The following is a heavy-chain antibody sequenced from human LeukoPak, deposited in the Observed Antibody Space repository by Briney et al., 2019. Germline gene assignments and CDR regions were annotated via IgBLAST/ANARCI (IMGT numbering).Heavy chain of an antibody. D-gene: IGHD3-9*01. CDR1: GGSFSGYY. CDR2: INHSGST. Sequence: PSETLSLTCAVYGGSFSGYYWSWIRQPPGKGLEWIGEINHSGSTNYNPSLKSRVTISVDTSKNQFSLKLSSVTAADTAVYYCARDKVDILTSYYKYYYYYGMDVWGQGTTVTVSS. J-gene: IGHJ6*01. V-gene: IGHV4-34*01. CDR3: ARDKVDILTSYYKYYYYYGMDV.